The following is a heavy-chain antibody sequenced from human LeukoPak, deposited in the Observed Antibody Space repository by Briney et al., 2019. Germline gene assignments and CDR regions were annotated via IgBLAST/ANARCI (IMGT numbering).Heavy chain of an antibody. CDR1: GGSISSYY. J-gene: IGHJ3*02. CDR3: ARDLVWDAFDI. CDR2: IYYSGST. V-gene: IGHV4-59*01. D-gene: IGHD6-13*01. Sequence: PSETLSLTCTVSGGSISSYYRSWIRQPPGKGLEWIGYIYYSGSTDYNPSLKSRFTISVDTSKNQLSLKLSSVAAADTAVYYCARDLVWDAFDIWGQGTMVTVSS.